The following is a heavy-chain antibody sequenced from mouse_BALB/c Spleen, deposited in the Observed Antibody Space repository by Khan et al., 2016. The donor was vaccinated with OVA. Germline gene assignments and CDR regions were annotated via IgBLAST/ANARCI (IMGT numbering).Heavy chain of an antibody. CDR1: GYSITSDYA. D-gene: IGHD1-1*01. CDR2: ISYSGRP. J-gene: IGHJ2*01. V-gene: IGHV3-2*02. Sequence: EVQLVESGPGLVKPSQSLSLTCTVTGYSITSDYAWNWIRQFPGNKLEWMGYISYSGRPSYNPSLTSRISITRDTSKNQFFLQLNSVTTEDSATYYCASSVTITTVVATDFDYWGQGTTLTVSS. CDR3: ASSVTITTVVATDFDY.